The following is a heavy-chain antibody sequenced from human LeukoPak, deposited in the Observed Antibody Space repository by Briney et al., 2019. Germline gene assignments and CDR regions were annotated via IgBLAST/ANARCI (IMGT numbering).Heavy chain of an antibody. D-gene: IGHD5-24*01. CDR1: GGSISSGSYY. J-gene: IGHJ3*02. Sequence: SQTLSPTCTVSGGSISSGSYYWSWIRQPAGKGLEWIGRIYTSGSTNYNPSLKSRVTISVDTSKNQFSLKLSSVTAADTAVYYCARDYPGWLQITPGAFDIWGQGTMVTVSS. V-gene: IGHV4-61*02. CDR3: ARDYPGWLQITPGAFDI. CDR2: IYTSGST.